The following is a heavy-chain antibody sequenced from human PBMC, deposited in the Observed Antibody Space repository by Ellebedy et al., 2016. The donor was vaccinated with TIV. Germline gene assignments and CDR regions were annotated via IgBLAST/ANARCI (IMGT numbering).Heavy chain of an antibody. V-gene: IGHV3-13*01. J-gene: IGHJ6*02. CDR2: IDNAGDT. Sequence: GRSLRLSXAASGFTFSRYDMHWVRQRTRKGLEWVASIDNAGDTYYPGSVKGRFTISRENAKNSLYLQMNSLRVEDTAVYYCTRFEIISGGGYGMDVWGQGTTVTVSS. CDR3: TRFEIISGGGYGMDV. D-gene: IGHD3-16*01. CDR1: GFTFSRYD.